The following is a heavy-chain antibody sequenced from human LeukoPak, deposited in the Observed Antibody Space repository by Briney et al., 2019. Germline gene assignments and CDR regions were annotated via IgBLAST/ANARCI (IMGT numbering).Heavy chain of an antibody. CDR1: GFPFSDAW. D-gene: IGHD3-16*01. CDR3: TRDEGDDYFDN. CDR2: IESKTDSGTT. J-gene: IGHJ4*02. Sequence: GGSLRLSCAASGFPFSDAWMSWVRQAPGKGLEWVGRIESKTDSGTTEYAAPVKGRFTISRDDSKNTLYLQMNSLKTEDTAVYYCTRDEGDDYFDNWGQGTLVTVSS. V-gene: IGHV3-15*04.